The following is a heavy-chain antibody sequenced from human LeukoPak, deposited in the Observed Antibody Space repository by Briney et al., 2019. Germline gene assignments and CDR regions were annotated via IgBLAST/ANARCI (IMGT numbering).Heavy chain of an antibody. CDR2: INHSGST. J-gene: IGHJ6*03. CDR3: ARNYYGSGSYYADYYYYYMDV. CDR1: GGSFSGYY. D-gene: IGHD3-10*01. V-gene: IGHV4-34*01. Sequence: SETLSLTCAVYGGSFSGYYWSWIRQPPGKGLEWIGEINHSGSTNYNPSLKSRVTISVDTSKNQFSLKLSSVTAADTAVYYCARNYYGSGSYYADYYYYYMDVWGKGTTVTISS.